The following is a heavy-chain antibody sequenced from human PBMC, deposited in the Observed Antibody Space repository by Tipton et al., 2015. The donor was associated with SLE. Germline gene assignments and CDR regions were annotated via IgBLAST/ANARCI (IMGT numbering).Heavy chain of an antibody. V-gene: IGHV4-30-4*08. D-gene: IGHD3-10*01. CDR3: ARLFGWTRGFDY. CDR2: IYYSGNT. CDR1: GVSMSRGGYY. Sequence: TLSLTCTVSGVSMSRGGYYWSWIRQHPGKGLECIGYIYYSGNTHYSPSLKSRVTISVDTSENQFSLKLSSVTAADTAVYYCARLFGWTRGFDYWGQGTLVTVSS. J-gene: IGHJ4*02.